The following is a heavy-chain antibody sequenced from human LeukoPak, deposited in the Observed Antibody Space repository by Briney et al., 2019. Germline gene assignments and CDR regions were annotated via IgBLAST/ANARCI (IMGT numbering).Heavy chain of an antibody. CDR1: GYFIKNGYN. CDR2: ISHSGST. V-gene: IGHV4-38-2*02. CDR3: ARGWYGGKSGPDY. Sequence: PETLSLTCTVSGYFIKNGYNWGWIRQPPGKGLEWVGYISHSGSTYYNPSLKNRLTLPLDTSKNQFSLRLNSVTAADTTVYYCARGWYGGKSGPDYWGRGTLVTVSS. J-gene: IGHJ4*02. D-gene: IGHD1-26*01.